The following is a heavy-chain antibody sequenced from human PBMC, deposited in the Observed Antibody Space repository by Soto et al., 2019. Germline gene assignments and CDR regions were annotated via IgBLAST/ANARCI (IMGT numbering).Heavy chain of an antibody. V-gene: IGHV4-34*01. D-gene: IGHD6-19*01. CDR2: INHSGST. CDR1: GGSFSGYY. Sequence: PSETLSLTCAVYGGSFSGYYWSWIRQPPGKGLEWIGEINHSGSTNYNPSLKSRVTISVDTSKNQFSLKLSSVTAADTAVYYCARARNSGWYRDYWGQGTLVTVSS. J-gene: IGHJ4*02. CDR3: ARARNSGWYRDY.